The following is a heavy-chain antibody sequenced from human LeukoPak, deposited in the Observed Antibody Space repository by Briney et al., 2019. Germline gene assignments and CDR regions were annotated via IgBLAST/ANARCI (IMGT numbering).Heavy chain of an antibody. CDR3: AIRPLYYYDTAAGAFDI. J-gene: IGHJ3*02. D-gene: IGHD3-22*01. CDR2: IYTSGST. Sequence: SETLSLTCTVSGGSISSGSYYWSWIRQPAGKGLEWIGRIYTSGSTNYNPSLKSRVTISVDTSKNQFSLKLSSVTAADTAVYYCAIRPLYYYDTAAGAFDIWGQGTMVTVSS. CDR1: GGSISSGSYY. V-gene: IGHV4-61*02.